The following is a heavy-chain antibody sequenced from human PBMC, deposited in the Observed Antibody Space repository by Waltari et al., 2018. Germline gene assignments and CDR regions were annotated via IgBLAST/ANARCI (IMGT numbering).Heavy chain of an antibody. CDR1: GYKFSDYA. CDR3: ARSGRANWFDP. Sequence: QVQLVQSGSELKKPGASVRVSCKGSGYKFSDYAMNWVRQAPGQGLEWMGWINTNPGNPTYAQGFTGRFVFSLDTSLSTAYLQISSLKADDTAMYYCARSGRANWFDPWGQGTLVTVSS. V-gene: IGHV7-4-1*02. J-gene: IGHJ5*02. CDR2: INTNPGNP.